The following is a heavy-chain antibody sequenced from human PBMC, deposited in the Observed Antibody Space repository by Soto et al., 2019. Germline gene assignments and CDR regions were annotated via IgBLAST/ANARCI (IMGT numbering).Heavy chain of an antibody. CDR3: ASTNIVVVVAANYYGMDV. CDR1: GGTFSSYA. J-gene: IGHJ6*02. CDR2: IIPIFGTA. Sequence: QVQLVQSGAEVKKPGSSVKVSCKASGGTFSSYAISWVRQAPGQGLEWMGGIIPIFGTANYAQKFQGRVTITADECTSTAYMELSSLRSEDTAVYYCASTNIVVVVAANYYGMDVWGQGTTVTVSS. V-gene: IGHV1-69*01. D-gene: IGHD2-15*01.